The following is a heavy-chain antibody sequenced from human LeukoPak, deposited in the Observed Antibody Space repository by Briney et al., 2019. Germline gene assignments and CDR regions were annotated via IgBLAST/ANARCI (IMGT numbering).Heavy chain of an antibody. Sequence: PSETLSLTCTVSGGSISSSSYYWGWIRQPPGKGLEWIGSIYYSGSTYYNPSLKSRVTISVDTSKNQFSLKLGSVTAADTAVYYCARTTYYYDSSGYTGAFDIWGQGTMVTVSS. CDR1: GGSISSSSYY. D-gene: IGHD3-22*01. J-gene: IGHJ3*02. V-gene: IGHV4-39*07. CDR3: ARTTYYYDSSGYTGAFDI. CDR2: IYYSGST.